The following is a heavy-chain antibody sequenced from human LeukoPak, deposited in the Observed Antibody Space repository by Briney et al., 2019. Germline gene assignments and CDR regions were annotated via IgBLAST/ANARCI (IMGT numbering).Heavy chain of an antibody. J-gene: IGHJ4*02. D-gene: IGHD3-10*01. CDR1: GSSISTYY. Sequence: SETLSLTCTVSGSSISTYYWSWIRQPPGKGLEWIGSIYYSGSTYYNPSLKSRVTISVDTSKNQFSLKLSSVTAADTAVYYCARQRPWFGEFHFDYWGQGTLVTVSS. V-gene: IGHV4-39*01. CDR2: IYYSGST. CDR3: ARQRPWFGEFHFDY.